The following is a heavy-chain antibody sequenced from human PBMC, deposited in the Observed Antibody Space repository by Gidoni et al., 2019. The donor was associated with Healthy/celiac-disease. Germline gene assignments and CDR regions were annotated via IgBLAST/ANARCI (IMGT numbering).Heavy chain of an antibody. J-gene: IGHJ6*02. V-gene: IGHV3-43*01. CDR1: GFTFVDST. CDR2: SSWDGGSK. CDR3: AKASVRGYSYGNEPYYYGMDV. Sequence: EVQLVESAGVVVQPGGSLGLSCAASGFTFVDSTMHWVRQAPGKGLEWVSLSSWDGGSKYYADSVKGRFTISRDNSKNSLYLQMNSLRTEDTALYYCAKASVRGYSYGNEPYYYGMDVWGQGTTVTVSS. D-gene: IGHD5-18*01.